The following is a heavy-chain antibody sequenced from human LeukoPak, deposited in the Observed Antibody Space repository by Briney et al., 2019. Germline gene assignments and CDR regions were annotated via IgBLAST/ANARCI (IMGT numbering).Heavy chain of an antibody. D-gene: IGHD4-17*01. Sequence: ASVKVSFKASGYTFTKYGITWVRRAPGQGLEWMGWISTYNGNTNYAQKLQGRVTMTTDTSTSTAYMELRSLISDDAAVYYCARGDDYGDYWGLYWGQGTLVTVSS. CDR3: ARGDDYGDYWGLY. CDR1: GYTFTKYG. J-gene: IGHJ4*02. V-gene: IGHV1-18*01. CDR2: ISTYNGNT.